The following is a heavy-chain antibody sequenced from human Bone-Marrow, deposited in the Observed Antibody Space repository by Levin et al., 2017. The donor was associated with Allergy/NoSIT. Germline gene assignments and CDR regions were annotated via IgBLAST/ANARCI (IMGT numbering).Heavy chain of an antibody. CDR3: AKDSSMEITRDWHFDL. CDR1: GFTFRNYA. J-gene: IGHJ2*01. CDR2: SSGRGENT. Sequence: GGSLRLSCAASGFTFRNYAMNWVRQAPGKGLEWVSGSSGRGENTYYADSVKGRFIMSRDNSKNTVSLQMSRLRDDDTAVYYCAKDSSMEITRDWHFDLWGRGTLVSVTS. V-gene: IGHV3-23*01. D-gene: IGHD7-27*01.